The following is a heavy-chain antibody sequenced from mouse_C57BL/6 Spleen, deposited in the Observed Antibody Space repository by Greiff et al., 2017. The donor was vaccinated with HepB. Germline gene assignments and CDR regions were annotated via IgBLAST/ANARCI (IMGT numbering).Heavy chain of an antibody. Sequence: VQLQQSGAELVRPGASVTLFCKASGYTFTDYEMHWVKQTPVHGLEWIGAIDPETGGTAYNQKFKGKAILTADKSSSTAYMELRSLTSEDSAVYYGTRGSSGLYYFDYWGQGTTLTVSS. CDR1: GYTFTDYE. CDR3: TRGSSGLYYFDY. J-gene: IGHJ2*01. CDR2: IDPETGGT. D-gene: IGHD3-2*02. V-gene: IGHV1-15*01.